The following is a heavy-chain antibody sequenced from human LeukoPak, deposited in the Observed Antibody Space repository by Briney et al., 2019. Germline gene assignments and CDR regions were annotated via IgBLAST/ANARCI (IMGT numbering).Heavy chain of an antibody. V-gene: IGHV1-69*13. Sequence: GASVKVSCKASGGTFSSYAISWVRQAPGQGLEWMGGIIPIFGTANYAQKFQGRVTITADESTSTAYMELSSLRSEDTAVYYCARDQAVAGTIYYYGMDVWGQGTTVTVSS. D-gene: IGHD6-19*01. J-gene: IGHJ6*02. CDR1: GGTFSSYA. CDR3: ARDQAVAGTIYYYGMDV. CDR2: IIPIFGTA.